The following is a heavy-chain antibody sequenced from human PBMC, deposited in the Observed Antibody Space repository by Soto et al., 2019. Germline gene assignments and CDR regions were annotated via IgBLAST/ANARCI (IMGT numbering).Heavy chain of an antibody. CDR3: ARAYEYWSGYYNSQYDY. Sequence: SETLSLTCTVSGGSISSSSYYWGWIRQPPGKGLEWIGSIYYSGSTYYNPSLKSRVTISVDTSKNQFSLKLSSVTAADAAVYYCARAYEYWSGYYNSQYDYWGQGTLVSVSS. J-gene: IGHJ4*02. D-gene: IGHD3-3*01. V-gene: IGHV4-39*01. CDR1: GGSISSSSYY. CDR2: IYYSGST.